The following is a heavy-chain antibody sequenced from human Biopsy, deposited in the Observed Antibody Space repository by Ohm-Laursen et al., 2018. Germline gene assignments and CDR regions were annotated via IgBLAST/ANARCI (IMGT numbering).Heavy chain of an antibody. CDR3: ARPPWGHAYGYYNGMDV. D-gene: IGHD3-10*01. CDR2: ITNSGGSG. Sequence: SLRLSCAASGFTFRDYYMIWIRQPPGKGLGWVSYITNSGGSGYYEDSSKGRFTVSRDNAKNSLYLQMDRLRSEDTAVYYCARPPWGHAYGYYNGMDVWGQGTTVIVSS. V-gene: IGHV3-11*01. J-gene: IGHJ6*02. CDR1: GFTFRDYY.